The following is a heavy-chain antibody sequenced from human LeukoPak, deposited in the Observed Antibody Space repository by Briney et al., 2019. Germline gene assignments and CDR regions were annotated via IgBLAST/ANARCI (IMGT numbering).Heavy chain of an antibody. CDR1: GFTFSSYS. D-gene: IGHD6-19*01. J-gene: IGHJ4*02. V-gene: IGHV3-21*01. Sequence: GGSLRLSCAASGFTFSSYSMNWVRQAPGKGLEWFSSISSSSSYIYYADSVKGRFTISRDNAKNSLYLQMNSLRAEDTAVYYCARDRVAGPFDYWGQGTLVTVSS. CDR3: ARDRVAGPFDY. CDR2: ISSSSSYI.